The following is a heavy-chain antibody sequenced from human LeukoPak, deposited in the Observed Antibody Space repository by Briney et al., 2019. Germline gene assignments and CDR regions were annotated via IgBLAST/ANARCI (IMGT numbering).Heavy chain of an antibody. J-gene: IGHJ6*04. D-gene: IGHD6-13*01. Sequence: GGSLRLSCAASGFTFSSYWMRWVRQAPGKGLEWVANIKQDGSEKYYVDSVKGRFTISRDNAKNSLYLQMNSLRAEDTAVYYCARDAIAAAGTYGMDVWGKGTTVTVSS. CDR2: IKQDGSEK. CDR3: ARDAIAAAGTYGMDV. V-gene: IGHV3-7*03. CDR1: GFTFSSYW.